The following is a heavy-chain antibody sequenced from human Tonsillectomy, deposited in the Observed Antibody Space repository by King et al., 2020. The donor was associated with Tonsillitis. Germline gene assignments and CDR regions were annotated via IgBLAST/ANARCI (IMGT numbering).Heavy chain of an antibody. D-gene: IGHD6-13*01. Sequence: QLVQSGGGVVQPGRSLRLSCAASGFTFSSYDMHWVRQAPGKGLEWVAIISHDGSHKYYADSVKGRFTISRDNSKNTLYLQMNSLRAEDTAVYYCAKTSRYSSSWYSTDYYYSNYGLDVWGQGTTVSVSS. V-gene: IGHV3-30*18. J-gene: IGHJ6*02. CDR1: GFTFSSYD. CDR3: AKTSRYSSSWYSTDYYYSNYGLDV. CDR2: ISHDGSHK.